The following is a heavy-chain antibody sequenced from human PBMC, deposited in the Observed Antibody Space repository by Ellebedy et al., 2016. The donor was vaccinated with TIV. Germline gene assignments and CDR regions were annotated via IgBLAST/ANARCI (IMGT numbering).Heavy chain of an antibody. J-gene: IGHJ4*02. V-gene: IGHV3-33*03. D-gene: IGHD6-19*01. Sequence: PGGSLRLSCAASGFTFSSYGMHWARQAPGKGLEWVALIWYDGSKRYYADSVKGRFTISRDNAKNSLSLQMNTLRTEDTAVYYCAGGRGWLVDYWGQGIMVTVSS. CDR3: AGGRGWLVDY. CDR2: IWYDGSKR. CDR1: GFTFSSYG.